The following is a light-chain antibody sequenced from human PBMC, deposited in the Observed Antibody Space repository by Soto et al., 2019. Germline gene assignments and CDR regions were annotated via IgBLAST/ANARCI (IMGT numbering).Light chain of an antibody. CDR1: SSDVGHYIY. CDR2: DVS. CDR3: CSYTTTTSRV. Sequence: QSVLTQPASVSGSPGQSITISCTGTSSDVGHYIYVSWYQQHPGNAPKLVIYDVSIRASGVSDRFSGSKSGNTASLTISGLQAEDEADYYCCSYTTTTSRVFGTGTKVTVL. V-gene: IGLV2-14*03. J-gene: IGLJ1*01.